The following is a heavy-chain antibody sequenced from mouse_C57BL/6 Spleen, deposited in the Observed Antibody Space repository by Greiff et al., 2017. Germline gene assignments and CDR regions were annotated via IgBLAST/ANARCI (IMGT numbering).Heavy chain of an antibody. V-gene: IGHV1-4*01. J-gene: IGHJ2*01. CDR3: ARSELGRGYYFDY. CDR1: GYTFTSYT. CDR2: INPSSGYT. Sequence: QVTLKVSGAELARPGASVKMSCKASGYTFTSYTMHWVKQRPGQGLEWIGYINPSSGYTKYNQKFKDKATLTAGKSSSTAYMQLSSLTSEDSAVYCCARSELGRGYYFDYWGQGTTLTVSS. D-gene: IGHD4-1*01.